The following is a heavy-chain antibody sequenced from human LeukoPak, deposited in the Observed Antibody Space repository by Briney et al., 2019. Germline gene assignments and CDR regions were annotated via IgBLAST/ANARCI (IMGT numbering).Heavy chain of an antibody. J-gene: IGHJ4*02. CDR3: ARVEYDYVWGSYRYTFDY. CDR1: GYTFTSYY. Sequence: ASVKVSCKASGYTFTSYYMHWVRQAPGQGLEWMGRINPNSGGTDYAQKFQGRVTMTRDTSISTAYMELSRLRSDDTAVYYCARVEYDYVWGSYRYTFDYWGQGTLVTVSS. CDR2: INPNSGGT. D-gene: IGHD3-16*02. V-gene: IGHV1-2*06.